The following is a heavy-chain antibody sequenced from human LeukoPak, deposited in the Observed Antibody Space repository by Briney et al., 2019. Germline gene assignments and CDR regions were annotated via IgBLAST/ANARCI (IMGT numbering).Heavy chain of an antibody. J-gene: IGHJ4*02. Sequence: GGSLRLSCTASGFTFGDYAMSWVRQAPGKGLEWVGFISSKTYGGATEYAASVKGRFTISRDDSKSIAYLQMNSLKTEDTAVYYCTRPINYYDSSGSYYWGQGTLVTVSS. D-gene: IGHD3-22*01. CDR2: ISSKTYGGAT. V-gene: IGHV3-49*04. CDR1: GFTFGDYA. CDR3: TRPINYYDSSGSYY.